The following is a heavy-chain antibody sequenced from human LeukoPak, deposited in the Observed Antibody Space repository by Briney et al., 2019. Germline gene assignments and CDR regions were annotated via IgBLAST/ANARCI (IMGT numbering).Heavy chain of an antibody. J-gene: IGHJ3*02. CDR3: AHRGTYYDFWSGYSTQHDAFDI. D-gene: IGHD3-3*01. V-gene: IGHV2-5*02. CDR2: IYWDDDK. CDR1: GFSLSTSGVG. Sequence: SGPTLVNPTQTLTLTCTFSGFSLSTSGVGVGWIRQPPRKALEWLALIYWDDDKRYSPSLKSRLTITKDTSKNQVVLTMTNMDPVDTATYYCAHRGTYYDFWSGYSTQHDAFDIWGQGTMVTVSS.